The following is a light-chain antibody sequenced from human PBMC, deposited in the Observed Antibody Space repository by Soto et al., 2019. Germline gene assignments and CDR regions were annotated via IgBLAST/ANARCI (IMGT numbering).Light chain of an antibody. CDR3: SSYADTNNLV. Sequence: QSALTQSPSASGSPGQSVTISCTGTSSDIGGYNFVSWYQQHPGKAPKLMIDEVNKRPSGVPDRFSGSKSGNTASLTVSGLQAEDEADYYCSSYADTNNLVFGGGTKVTVL. CDR1: SSDIGGYNF. J-gene: IGLJ2*01. V-gene: IGLV2-8*01. CDR2: EVN.